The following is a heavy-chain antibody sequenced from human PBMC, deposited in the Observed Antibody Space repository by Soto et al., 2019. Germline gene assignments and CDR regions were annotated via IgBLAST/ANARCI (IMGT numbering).Heavy chain of an antibody. CDR3: AKGSAGFSTSWADH. V-gene: IGHV3-23*01. CDR2: ISGAGTAT. J-gene: IGHJ4*02. CDR1: GFTFMTYA. Sequence: PGWSLRLACVSSGFTFMTYAMSWVRQAPGKGLEWVSGISGAGTATNYAASVKGRFTISRDNSKNTLYLQMNSLRVDDTAVYYCAKGSAGFSTSWADHWGQGAQVTVSS. D-gene: IGHD6-13*01.